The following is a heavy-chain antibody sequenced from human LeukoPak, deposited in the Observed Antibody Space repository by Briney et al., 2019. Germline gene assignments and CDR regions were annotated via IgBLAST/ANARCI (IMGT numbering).Heavy chain of an antibody. CDR2: INPNSGGT. Sequence: GASVKVSCKASGYTFTGYYMHWVRQAPGQGLEWMGWINPNSGGTNYAQKFQGRVTMTRDTSISTAYMELSRLRSDDTAVYYCARDVLLWFGELSRRPNWFDPWGQGTLVTVSS. V-gene: IGHV1-2*02. CDR1: GYTFTGYY. J-gene: IGHJ5*02. D-gene: IGHD3-10*01. CDR3: ARDVLLWFGELSRRPNWFDP.